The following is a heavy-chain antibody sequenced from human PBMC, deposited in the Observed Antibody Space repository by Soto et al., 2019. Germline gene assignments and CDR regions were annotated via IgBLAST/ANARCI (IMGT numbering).Heavy chain of an antibody. Sequence: QVQLQESGPGLVKPSQTLSLTCTVSGGSINSGGYCWSWIRQHPGKGLDWIGCISYGGSTSYNPSLKSRVTITVDTSKNQFSLKLTSVTAADTAVYYCSRGILVWGQGALITVSS. D-gene: IGHD5-18*01. CDR3: SRGILV. CDR2: ISYGGST. J-gene: IGHJ4*02. CDR1: GGSINSGGYC. V-gene: IGHV4-31*03.